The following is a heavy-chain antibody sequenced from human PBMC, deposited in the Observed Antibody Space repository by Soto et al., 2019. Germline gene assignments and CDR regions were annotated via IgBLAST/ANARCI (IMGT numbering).Heavy chain of an antibody. J-gene: IGHJ3*02. CDR2: IYYSGST. V-gene: IGHV4-31*03. Sequence: SETLSLTCTVSGGSISSGGYYWSWIRQHPGKGLAWIGYIYYSGSTYYNPSLKSRVTISVDTSKNQFSLKLSSVTAADTAVYYCARGLYSGYDSGAFDIWGQGTMVTVSS. D-gene: IGHD5-12*01. CDR1: GGSISSGGYY. CDR3: ARGLYSGYDSGAFDI.